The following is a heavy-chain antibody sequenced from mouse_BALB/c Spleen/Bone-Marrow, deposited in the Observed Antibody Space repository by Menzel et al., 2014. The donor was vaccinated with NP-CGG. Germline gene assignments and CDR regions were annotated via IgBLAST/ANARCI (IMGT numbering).Heavy chain of an antibody. J-gene: IGHJ2*01. CDR2: IDPANGNI. CDR1: GFNIKDIY. V-gene: IGHV14-3*02. Sequence: VHLQQPGAELVKPGASVKLSCTASGFNIKDIYMHWVKQRPEQGLEWIGRIDPANGNIKYDPKFQGKATITADTSSNTAYLQLSRLTSEDTAVYYCASYHYGYYFDYWGQGTTLTVSS. D-gene: IGHD2-4*01. CDR3: ASYHYGYYFDY.